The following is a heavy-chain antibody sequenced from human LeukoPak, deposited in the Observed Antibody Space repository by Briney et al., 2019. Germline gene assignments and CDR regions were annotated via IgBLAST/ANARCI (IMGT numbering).Heavy chain of an antibody. CDR1: GFTFSSYS. D-gene: IGHD3-10*01. CDR2: ISSSSSYI. CDR3: ARDPYGSGSYYNANFDY. J-gene: IGHJ4*02. V-gene: IGHV3-21*01. Sequence: GGSLRLSCAASGFTFSSYSMNWVHQAPGKGLEWVSSISSSSSYIYYADSVKGRFTISRDNAKNSLYLQMNSLRAEDTAVYYCARDPYGSGSYYNANFDYWGQGTLVTVSS.